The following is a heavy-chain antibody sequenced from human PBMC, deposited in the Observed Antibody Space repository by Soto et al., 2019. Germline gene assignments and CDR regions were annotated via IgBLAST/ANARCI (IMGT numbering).Heavy chain of an antibody. CDR2: LSAYNGDT. CDR1: GYTFINYG. D-gene: IGHD1-26*01. Sequence: QVQLVQSGAEVKKPGASVRVSCKTSGYTFINYGITWVRQAPGQGLEWMGWLSAYNGDTSSSEKLQDRVTMTTDTSTNTVYMDLRSLTSDGTAVYYCARWSAIVGGAEALDVWGQGTMVIVSS. V-gene: IGHV1-18*01. CDR3: ARWSAIVGGAEALDV. J-gene: IGHJ3*01.